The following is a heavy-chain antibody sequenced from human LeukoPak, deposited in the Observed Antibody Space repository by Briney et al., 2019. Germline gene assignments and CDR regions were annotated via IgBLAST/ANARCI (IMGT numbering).Heavy chain of an antibody. CDR1: GDSIANKY. Sequence: SETLSLTCSVTGDSIANKYWSWIRQPPGKGLEWLGYIHSTGSTNYNPSLKSRVIVSVDPSRSQFSLKLPSVTAADTAVYYCAGLGLHSGTRPRYYLDYWGQGILVTVSP. D-gene: IGHD1-26*01. CDR2: IHSTGST. J-gene: IGHJ4*02. CDR3: AGLGLHSGTRPRYYLDY. V-gene: IGHV4-4*09.